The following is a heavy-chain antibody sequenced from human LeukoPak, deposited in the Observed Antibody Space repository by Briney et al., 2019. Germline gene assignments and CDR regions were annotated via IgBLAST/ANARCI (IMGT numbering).Heavy chain of an antibody. D-gene: IGHD2-2*02. CDR3: AREGVVPAAIVSY. CDR2: IKQDGSEK. J-gene: IGHJ4*02. V-gene: IGHV3-7*01. CDR1: GFTFSSYW. Sequence: GGSLRLSCAASGFTFSSYWMSWVRQAPGKGMEWVANIKQDGSEKYYVDSVKGRFTISRDNAKNSLYLQMNSLRAEDTAVYYCAREGVVPAAIVSYWGQGTLVTVSS.